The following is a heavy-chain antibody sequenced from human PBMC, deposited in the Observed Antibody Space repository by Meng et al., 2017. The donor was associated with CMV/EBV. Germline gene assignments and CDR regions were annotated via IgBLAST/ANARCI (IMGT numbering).Heavy chain of an antibody. J-gene: IGHJ5*02. CDR3: ARDGAPYGIAAAGGLLFDP. CDR2: INPNSGDT. Sequence: FTGYYMHWVRQAPGQGLEWMGWINPNSGDTNYAQKFQGRVTMTRDTSISTAYMELSRLRSDDTAVYYCARDGAPYGIAAAGGLLFDPWGQGTLVTVSS. V-gene: IGHV1-2*02. D-gene: IGHD6-13*01. CDR1: FTGYY.